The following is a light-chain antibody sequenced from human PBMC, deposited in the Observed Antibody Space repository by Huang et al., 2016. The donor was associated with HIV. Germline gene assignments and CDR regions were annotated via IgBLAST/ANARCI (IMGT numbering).Light chain of an antibody. Sequence: DIVMTQSPDSLAVSLGERATGNCKSSQSLLYGSNNQNYLAWYQQIPGQPPKLIIYCASTRESGVPDRFSGSGSGTDFTLTISSLQAEDVAFYYCQQYFNAPITFGQGTRLEI. V-gene: IGKV4-1*01. J-gene: IGKJ5*01. CDR2: CAS. CDR1: QSLLYGSNNQNY. CDR3: QQYFNAPIT.